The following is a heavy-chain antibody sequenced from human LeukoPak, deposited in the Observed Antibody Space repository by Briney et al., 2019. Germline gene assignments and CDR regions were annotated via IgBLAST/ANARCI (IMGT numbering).Heavy chain of an antibody. J-gene: IGHJ4*02. CDR3: ANKAARSSSTSSGGGGY. Sequence: GGSLRLSCTASGFTFSSFNMNWVRQAPGKGLEWVSAISGSGGSTYYADSVKGRFTISRDNSKNTLYLQMNSLRAEDTAVYYCANKAARSSSTSSGGGGYWGQGTLVTVSS. D-gene: IGHD2-2*01. V-gene: IGHV3-23*01. CDR2: ISGSGGST. CDR1: GFTFSSFN.